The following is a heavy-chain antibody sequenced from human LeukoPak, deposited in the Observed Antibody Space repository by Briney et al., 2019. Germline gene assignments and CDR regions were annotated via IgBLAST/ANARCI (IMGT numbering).Heavy chain of an antibody. D-gene: IGHD3-22*01. J-gene: IGHJ4*02. CDR3: ARALYYYETSGYTFDS. CDR2: IYHSGTT. CDR1: NSSISSDYY. V-gene: IGHV4-38-2*02. Sequence: SETLSLTCSVSNSSISSDYYWGWIRQSPGKGLEWIGSIYHSGTTHYYPSLKNRVSMPIDTSRNQFSLQLNSVTAADTAVYYCARALYYYETSGYTFDSWGQGTLVTVSS.